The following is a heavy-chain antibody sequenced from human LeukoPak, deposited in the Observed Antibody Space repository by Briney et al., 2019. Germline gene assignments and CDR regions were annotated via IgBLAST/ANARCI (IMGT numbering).Heavy chain of an antibody. CDR1: GYTFTGYY. D-gene: IGHD6-19*01. V-gene: IGHV1-2*04. CDR3: AREDSSGCFDY. J-gene: IGHJ4*02. Sequence: ASVKVSCKASGYTFTGYYMHWVRQAPGQGLEWMGWINPNSGGTNYAQKFQGWVTMTRDTSISTAYMELRSLRSDDTAVYYCAREDSSGCFDYWGQGTLVTVSS. CDR2: INPNSGGT.